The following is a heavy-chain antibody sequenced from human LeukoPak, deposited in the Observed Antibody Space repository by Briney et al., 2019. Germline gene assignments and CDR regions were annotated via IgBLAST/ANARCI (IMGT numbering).Heavy chain of an antibody. Sequence: KPSETLSLTCTVSGGSISSYYWSWIRQPPGKGLEWIGEINHSGSTNYNPSLKSRVTISVDTSKNQFSLKLSSVTAADTAVYYCARETSQKGAHYMDVWGKGTTVTISS. CDR2: INHSGST. CDR3: ARETSQKGAHYMDV. V-gene: IGHV4-59*01. CDR1: GGSISSYY. D-gene: IGHD3-16*01. J-gene: IGHJ6*03.